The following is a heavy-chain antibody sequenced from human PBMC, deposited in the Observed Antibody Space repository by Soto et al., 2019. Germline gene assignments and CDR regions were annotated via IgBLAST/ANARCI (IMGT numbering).Heavy chain of an antibody. CDR1: GFTFDDYA. CDR3: AKDTTSSWYDAFDI. J-gene: IGHJ3*02. D-gene: IGHD6-13*01. Sequence: GGSLRLSCAASGFTFDDYAMHWVRQAPGKGLEWVSGISWNSGSIGYADSVKGRFTISRDNAKNSLYLQMNSLRAEDTALYYCAKDTTSSWYDAFDILGQGTMVTVSS. CDR2: ISWNSGSI. V-gene: IGHV3-9*01.